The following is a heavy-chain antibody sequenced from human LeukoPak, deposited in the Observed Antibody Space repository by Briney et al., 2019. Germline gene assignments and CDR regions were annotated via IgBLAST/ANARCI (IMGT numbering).Heavy chain of an antibody. J-gene: IGHJ4*02. V-gene: IGHV4-39*01. CDR2: IYYSGST. D-gene: IGHD3-3*01. CDR3: ARLHDFWSGYYNY. Sequence: PSETLSLTCTVSGGSISSSSYYWGWIRQPPGKGLEWIGSIYYSGSTYYNPSLKSRVTISVDTSKNQFSLKLSSVTAADTAVYYCARLHDFWSGYYNYWGQGTLVTVSS. CDR1: GGSISSSSYY.